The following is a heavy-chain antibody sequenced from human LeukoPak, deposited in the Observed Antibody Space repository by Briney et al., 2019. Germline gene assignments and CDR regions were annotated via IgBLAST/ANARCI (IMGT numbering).Heavy chain of an antibody. CDR2: IYPGDSDT. CDR1: GYSFTGYW. Sequence: GESLKISCKGSGYSFTGYWIGWVRQMPGKGLEWMGIIYPGDSDTRYSPSFQGQVTISADKSISTAYLQWSSLKAPDTAMYYCARPGLAVAGYYYMDVWGKGTTVTVSS. CDR3: ARPGLAVAGYYYMDV. J-gene: IGHJ6*03. D-gene: IGHD6-19*01. V-gene: IGHV5-51*01.